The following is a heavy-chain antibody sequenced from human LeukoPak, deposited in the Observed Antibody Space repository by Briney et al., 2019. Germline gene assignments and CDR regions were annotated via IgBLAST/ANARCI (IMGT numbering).Heavy chain of an antibody. Sequence: GGSLRLSCAASGFTFSSYSMNWVRQAPGKGLEWVSSISSSSSYIYYADSVKGRFTISRDNAKNSLYLQMNSLRAEDTAVYYCARVDDYDSSGYPLDVWGQGTTVTVSS. CDR2: ISSSSSYI. CDR3: ARVDDYDSSGYPLDV. D-gene: IGHD3-22*01. J-gene: IGHJ6*02. V-gene: IGHV3-21*04. CDR1: GFTFSSYS.